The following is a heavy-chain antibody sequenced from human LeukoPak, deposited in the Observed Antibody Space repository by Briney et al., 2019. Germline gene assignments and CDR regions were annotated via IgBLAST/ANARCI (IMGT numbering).Heavy chain of an antibody. CDR2: INSDGSAT. J-gene: IGHJ6*02. CDR1: GFPFSSYW. CDR3: ASDSPYYGMDV. Sequence: GGSLRLSCAASGFPFSSYWMHWVRQVPGKGLLWVSRINSDGSATIYADSVRGRLTISRDNAKNTLYLQMSGLGVEDTAVYHCASDSPYYGMDVWGQGTTVTVSS. V-gene: IGHV3-74*01.